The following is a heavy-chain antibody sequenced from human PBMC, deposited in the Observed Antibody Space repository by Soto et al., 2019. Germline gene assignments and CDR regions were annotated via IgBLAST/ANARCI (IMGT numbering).Heavy chain of an antibody. CDR3: ARHTPAISISDH. J-gene: IGHJ4*02. V-gene: IGHV4-59*08. CDR1: GASISSYY. D-gene: IGHD2-15*01. CDR2: VYFGGSI. Sequence: SETLSLTCSVSGASISSYYYTWIRQPPGKGLEWIGYVYFGGSINYNPSFKSRVTISVDTSKNQFSLKLSSVTAADTAVYYCARHTPAISISDHWGQGTLVTVSS.